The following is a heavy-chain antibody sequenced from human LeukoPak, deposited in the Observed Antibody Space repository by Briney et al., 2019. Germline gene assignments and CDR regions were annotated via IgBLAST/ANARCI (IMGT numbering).Heavy chain of an antibody. CDR1: GGTFSSYA. CDR2: ISAYNGNT. CDR3: ARWSGGDAWYFDL. D-gene: IGHD2-21*02. Sequence: RRASVKVSCKASGGTFSSYAISWVRQAPGQGLEWMGWISAYNGNTDYAQKLQGRVTMTTDTSTSTAYMELRSLRSDDTAVYYCARWSGGDAWYFDLWGRGTLVTVSS. J-gene: IGHJ2*01. V-gene: IGHV1-18*01.